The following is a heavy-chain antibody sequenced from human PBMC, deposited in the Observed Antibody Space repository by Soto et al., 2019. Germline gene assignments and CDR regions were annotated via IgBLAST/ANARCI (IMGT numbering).Heavy chain of an antibody. CDR2: ASYDGSET. V-gene: IGHV3-30*03. CDR1: GFGFRSYG. Sequence: GGSLRLSCAASGFGFRSYGIHWVRQAPGRGLEWVAAASYDGSETYYADSAKGRFTVSKEISKNTVFLQMNALRHEDTALYFCVRDPGWPILNFDSCGQGPLVTVSS. CDR3: VRDPGWPILNFDS. J-gene: IGHJ4*02.